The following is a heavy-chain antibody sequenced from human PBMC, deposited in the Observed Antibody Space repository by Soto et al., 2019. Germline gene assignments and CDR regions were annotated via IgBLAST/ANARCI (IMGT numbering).Heavy chain of an antibody. Sequence: ESLKISCMGSGYSFTSYWIGWVRQMPGKGLEWMGIIYPGDSDTRYSPSFQGQVTISADKSISTAYLQWSSLKASDTAMYYCARQNGYYDSSGYYWGYYYYGMDVWGQGTTVTVSS. CDR2: IYPGDSDT. V-gene: IGHV5-51*01. CDR1: GYSFTSYW. J-gene: IGHJ6*02. D-gene: IGHD3-22*01. CDR3: ARQNGYYDSSGYYWGYYYYGMDV.